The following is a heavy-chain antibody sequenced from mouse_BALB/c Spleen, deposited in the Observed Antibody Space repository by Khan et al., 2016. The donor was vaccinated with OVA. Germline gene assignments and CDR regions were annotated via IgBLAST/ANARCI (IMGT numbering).Heavy chain of an antibody. Sequence: EVQLQESGPGLVKPSQSLSLTCTVTGYSITSDYAWNWIRQFPGNKLEWMGFISYSGNTNYNPSLKSRISITRYTTKNQFFLQLNSVTIEDTATYYCARVYGGDFDYWGQGTTRTVSS. D-gene: IGHD1-1*01. CDR1: GYSITSDYA. V-gene: IGHV3-2*02. J-gene: IGHJ2*01. CDR2: ISYSGNT. CDR3: ARVYGGDFDY.